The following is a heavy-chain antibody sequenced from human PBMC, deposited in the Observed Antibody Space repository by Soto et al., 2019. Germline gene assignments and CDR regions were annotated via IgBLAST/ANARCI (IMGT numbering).Heavy chain of an antibody. CDR2: IYPGDSDT. CDR1: GYKFTSYW. J-gene: IGHJ6*02. Sequence: GESLKISCRTSGYKFTSYWIGWVRQMPGKGLEWMGIIYPGDSDTRYSPSFQGQVTISADKSISTAYLQWSSLKASDTAMYYCARQKLEYQLLSPYYYYGMDVWGQGTTVTVSS. D-gene: IGHD2-2*01. CDR3: ARQKLEYQLLSPYYYYGMDV. V-gene: IGHV5-51*01.